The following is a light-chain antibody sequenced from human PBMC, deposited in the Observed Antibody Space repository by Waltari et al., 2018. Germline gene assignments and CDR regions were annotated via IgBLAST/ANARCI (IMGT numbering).Light chain of an antibody. CDR1: QNVLYSSNNKNY. CDR2: WAP. J-gene: IGKJ1*01. V-gene: IGKV4-1*01. CDR3: QQYYGTPPT. Sequence: DIVMTQSPDSLAVSLGERATINCKSSQNVLYSSNNKNYLAWYQQNPGKPPKLLIYWAPTRESGVPDRFSGSGSGTDFTLTISSLQAEDVAVYYCQQYYGTPPTFGQGTKVEIK.